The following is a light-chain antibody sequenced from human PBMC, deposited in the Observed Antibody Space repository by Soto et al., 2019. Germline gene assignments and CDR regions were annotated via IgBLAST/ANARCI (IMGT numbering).Light chain of an antibody. J-gene: IGKJ1*01. Sequence: DIQMTQSPSSLPASVGDRVTVTCRASQSISSYLNWYQQKPGKAPKLLIYAASTLQSGVPSRFSGSGSGTDFTLTITSLQPEDFATYHCQQSYGTPLTFGQGTKVDIK. CDR1: QSISSY. V-gene: IGKV1-39*01. CDR2: AAS. CDR3: QQSYGTPLT.